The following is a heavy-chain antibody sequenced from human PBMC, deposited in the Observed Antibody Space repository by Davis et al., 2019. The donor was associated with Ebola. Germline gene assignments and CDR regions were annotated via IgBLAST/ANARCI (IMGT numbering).Heavy chain of an antibody. D-gene: IGHD6-19*01. CDR3: ATATSNGWPLGHYYMDV. CDR2: IYYSGST. Sequence: SETLSLTCSVSDDSISRGGYYWNWIRQRPGKGLEWIGNIYYSGSTDYNPSLESRIIISIDTSKKQFALRLTSVTAADTAVYYCATATSNGWPLGHYYMDVWGKGTTVTVSS. CDR1: DDSISRGGYY. J-gene: IGHJ6*03. V-gene: IGHV4-31*03.